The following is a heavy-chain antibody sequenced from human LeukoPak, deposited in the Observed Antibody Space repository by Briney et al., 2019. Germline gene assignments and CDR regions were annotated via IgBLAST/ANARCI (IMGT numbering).Heavy chain of an antibody. D-gene: IGHD5-18*01. CDR2: IYYSGST. CDR3: ATCCGYSSANDY. V-gene: IGHV4-59*08. Sequence: PSETLSLTCTVSGGSISSYYWSWIRQPPGKGLEWIGYIYYSGSTNYNPSLKSRVTISVDTSKNQFSLKLSSVTAADTAVYYCATCCGYSSANDYWGQGTLVTVSS. J-gene: IGHJ4*01. CDR1: GGSISSYY.